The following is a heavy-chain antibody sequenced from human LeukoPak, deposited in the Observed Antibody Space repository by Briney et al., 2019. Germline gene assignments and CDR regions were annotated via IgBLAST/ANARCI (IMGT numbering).Heavy chain of an antibody. Sequence: PSETLSLTCTVSGGSISSHYWSWIRQPAGKGLEWIGRIYTSGSTNYNPSLKSRVTMSVDTSKNQFSLKLSSVTAADTAVYYCARDTNYYGSGSSYHYGMDVWGQGTTVTVSS. D-gene: IGHD3-10*01. CDR2: IYTSGST. CDR1: GGSISSHY. CDR3: ARDTNYYGSGSSYHYGMDV. V-gene: IGHV4-4*07. J-gene: IGHJ6*02.